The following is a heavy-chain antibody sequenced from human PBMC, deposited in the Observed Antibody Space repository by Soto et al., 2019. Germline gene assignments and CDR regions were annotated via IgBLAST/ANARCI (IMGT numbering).Heavy chain of an antibody. D-gene: IGHD3-10*01. Sequence: QLQLQESGPGLVKPSETLSLTCTVSGGSISSSSYYWGWIRQPPGKGLEWIGRIYYSGSTYYNPSAKSRGTICVDTSKSQFSLKLSSVTAADTAVYYCARLDPSDYYYYGMDVWGQGATVTVSS. CDR2: IYYSGST. CDR1: GGSISSSSYY. J-gene: IGHJ6*02. V-gene: IGHV4-39*01. CDR3: ARLDPSDYYYYGMDV.